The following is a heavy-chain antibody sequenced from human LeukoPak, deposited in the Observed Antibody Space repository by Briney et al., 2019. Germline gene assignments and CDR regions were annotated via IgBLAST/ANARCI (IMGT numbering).Heavy chain of an antibody. CDR1: GFTFSNYA. J-gene: IGHJ4*02. D-gene: IGHD6-13*01. CDR3: AKDLYTSRYACCFDY. CDR2: VSGGGSST. Sequence: GGSVRLSCVASGFTFSNYAMNWVRQAPGKGLEWVSGVSGGGSSTYYADSVKGRFTISRDNSKNMLYLQMNSLRAEDTAVYYCAKDLYTSRYACCFDYWGQGTLVTVSS. V-gene: IGHV3-23*01.